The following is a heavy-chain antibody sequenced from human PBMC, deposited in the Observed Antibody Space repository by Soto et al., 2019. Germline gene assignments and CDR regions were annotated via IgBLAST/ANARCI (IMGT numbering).Heavy chain of an antibody. V-gene: IGHV3-33*01. Sequence: GGSLRLSCAASGFTFSSYGMHWVRQAPGKGLEWVAVIWYDGSNKYYADSVKGRFTISRDNSKNTLYLQMNSLRAEDTAVYYCARSHSVYYYDSSGYSRYGMDVWGQGTTVTVSS. CDR2: IWYDGSNK. CDR1: GFTFSSYG. CDR3: ARSHSVYYYDSSGYSRYGMDV. D-gene: IGHD3-22*01. J-gene: IGHJ6*02.